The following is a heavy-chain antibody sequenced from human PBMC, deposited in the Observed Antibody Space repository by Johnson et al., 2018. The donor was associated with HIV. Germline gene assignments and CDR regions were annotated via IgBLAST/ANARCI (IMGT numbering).Heavy chain of an antibody. V-gene: IGHV3-15*02. Sequence: VQLVESGGALVKPGGSLRLSCVASGFTFSNAWLSWVRQAAGEGLEWVGRIKSETDGGTTDYAAPVKGRFTISRDDSKNTLYLQMNSLRAEDTALYYCARELIVRATNAFDIWGQGTMVTVSS. CDR2: IKSETDGGTT. CDR3: ARELIVRATNAFDI. D-gene: IGHD1-26*01. CDR1: GFTFSNAW. J-gene: IGHJ3*02.